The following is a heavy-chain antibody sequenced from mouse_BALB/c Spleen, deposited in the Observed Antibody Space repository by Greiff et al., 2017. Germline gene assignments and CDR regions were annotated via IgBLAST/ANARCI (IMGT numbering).Heavy chain of an antibody. V-gene: IGHV3-6*02. D-gene: IGHD1-1*01. CDR1: GYSITSGYY. J-gene: IGHJ4*01. CDR2: ISYDGSN. CDR3: ARAPSYGSSYCAMDY. Sequence: ESGPGLVKPSQSLSLTCSVTGYSITSGYYWNWIRQFPGNKLEWMGYISYDGSNNYNPSLKNRISITRDTSKNQFFLKLNSVTTEDTATYYCARAPSYGSSYCAMDYWGQGTSVTVSS.